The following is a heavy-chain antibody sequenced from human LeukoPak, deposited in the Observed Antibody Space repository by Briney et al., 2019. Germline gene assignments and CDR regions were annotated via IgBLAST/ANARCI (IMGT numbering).Heavy chain of an antibody. J-gene: IGHJ4*02. CDR3: AKEVRDFWSGYYSPFGY. CDR1: GFTFSSYG. D-gene: IGHD3-3*01. V-gene: IGHV3-30*02. CDR2: IRYDGSNK. Sequence: GGSLRLSCAASGFTFSSYGMHWVRQAPGKGLEWVAFIRYDGSNKYYADYVKGRFTISRDNSKNTLYLQMNSLRAEDTAVYYCAKEVRDFWSGYYSPFGYWGQGTLVTVSS.